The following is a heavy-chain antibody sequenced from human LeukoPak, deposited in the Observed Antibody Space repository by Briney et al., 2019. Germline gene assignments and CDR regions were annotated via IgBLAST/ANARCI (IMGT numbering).Heavy chain of an antibody. V-gene: IGHV4-31*03. CDR1: GDSISSGGYF. CDR3: ARGLGDSSGYDP. J-gene: IGHJ5*02. Sequence: SQTLSLTCTVSGDSISSGGYFWSWIRQHPGKGLEWIGYIYYSGSTYYNPSLKSRVTISVDTSKNQFSLRLSSVTAADTAVYYCARGLGDSSGYDPWGQGTLVTVSS. D-gene: IGHD3-22*01. CDR2: IYYSGST.